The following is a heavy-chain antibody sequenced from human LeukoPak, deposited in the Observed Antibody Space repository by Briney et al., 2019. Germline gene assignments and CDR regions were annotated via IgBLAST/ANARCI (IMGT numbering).Heavy chain of an antibody. D-gene: IGHD2-15*01. J-gene: IGHJ2*01. CDR3: ARQSCSGGSCYPRPYWYFDL. CDR2: IYYSGST. V-gene: IGHV4-59*08. Sequence: SETLSLTCTVSGGSISSYYWSWIRQPPGKGLEWIGCIYYSGSTNYNPSLKSRVTISVDTSKNQFSLKLSSVTAADTAVYYCARQSCSGGSCYPRPYWYFDLWGRGTLVTVSS. CDR1: GGSISSYY.